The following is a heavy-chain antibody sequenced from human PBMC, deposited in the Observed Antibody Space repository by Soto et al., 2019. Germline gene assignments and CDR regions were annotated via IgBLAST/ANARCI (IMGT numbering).Heavy chain of an antibody. D-gene: IGHD2-15*01. CDR3: ARAGCGGSCYHVPYYFDY. CDR1: SGSISSSNW. V-gene: IGHV4-4*02. CDR2: IYHSGST. Sequence: SETLSLTCAVSSGSISSSNWWSWVRQPPGKGLEWIGEIYHSGSTNYNPSLKSRVTISVDKSKNQFSLKLSSVTAADTAVYYCARAGCGGSCYHVPYYFDYWGQGTLVTVSS. J-gene: IGHJ4*02.